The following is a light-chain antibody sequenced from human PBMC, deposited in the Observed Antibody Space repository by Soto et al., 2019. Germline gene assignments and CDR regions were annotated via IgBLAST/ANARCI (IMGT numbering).Light chain of an antibody. Sequence: QPVLTQPPSVSGAPGQRVTISCTGSSSNIGAGYDVHWYQQLPGTAPKLLIFDKNNRPSGVPDRFSGSKSGTSASLAITGLQAEDEADYYCQSYDSSLSGYVLFGGGTKLTVL. CDR2: DKN. CDR3: QSYDSSLSGYVL. V-gene: IGLV1-40*01. CDR1: SSNIGAGYD. J-gene: IGLJ2*01.